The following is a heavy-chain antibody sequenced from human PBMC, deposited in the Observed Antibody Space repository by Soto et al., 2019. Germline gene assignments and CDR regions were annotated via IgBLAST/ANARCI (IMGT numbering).Heavy chain of an antibody. D-gene: IGHD3-10*02. V-gene: IGHV1-2*02. CDR3: ARNMDYYYGRGSGNGHGV. CDR1: GYTFTAYH. Sequence: QVRLVQSGAEVKEPGDSVRVSCEASGYTFTAYHIHWVRQAPGQGLEWMGWINPKFGDTGYEQDFQGRVSMTSAMSISTVYMELSRLTSDDTAIYYCARNMDYYYGRGSGNGHGVWGQGTTVTVFS. J-gene: IGHJ6*02. CDR2: INPKFGDT.